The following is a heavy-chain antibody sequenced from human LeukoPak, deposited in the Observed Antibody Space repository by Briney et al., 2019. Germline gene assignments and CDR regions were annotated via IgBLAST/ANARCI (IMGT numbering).Heavy chain of an antibody. D-gene: IGHD4-17*01. CDR1: GGSISSYY. CDR3: ARGDYGDYGGSFDY. V-gene: IGHV4-4*07. J-gene: IGHJ4*02. CDR2: IYTSGST. Sequence: TSETLSLTCTVSGGSISSYYWSWLRQPAGKGLEWIGRIYTSGSTNYNPSLKSRVTMSVDTSKNQFFLKLSSVTAADTAVYYCARGDYGDYGGSFDYWGQGTLVTVSS.